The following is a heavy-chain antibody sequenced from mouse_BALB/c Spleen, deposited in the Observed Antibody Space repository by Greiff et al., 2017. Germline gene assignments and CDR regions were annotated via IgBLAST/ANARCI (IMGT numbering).Heavy chain of an antibody. CDR1: GFTFSSYT. D-gene: IGHD2-2*01. Sequence: EVKLVESGGGLVQPGGSLKLSCAASGFTFSSYTMSWVRQTPEKRLEWVAYISNGGGSTYYPDTVKGRFTISRDNAKNTLYLQMSSLKSEDTAMYYCARHEVGLRRGIDYWGQGTTLTVSS. J-gene: IGHJ2*01. CDR2: ISNGGGST. CDR3: ARHEVGLRRGIDY. V-gene: IGHV5-12-2*01.